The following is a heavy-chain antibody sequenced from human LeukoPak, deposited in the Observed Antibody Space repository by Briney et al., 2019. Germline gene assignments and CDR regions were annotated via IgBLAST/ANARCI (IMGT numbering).Heavy chain of an antibody. CDR3: AKGTVGAKY. J-gene: IGHJ4*02. CDR2: ISSGATTT. CDR1: GFTLTSDS. V-gene: IGHV3-48*04. Sequence: GGSLRLSCAASGFTLTSDSMNWVRQAPGKGLEWISYISSGATTTYYADFVKGRFTISRDNAKNSLYRQMNSLRVDDTAVYYCAKGTVGAKYWGQGTLVIVSS. D-gene: IGHD1-26*01.